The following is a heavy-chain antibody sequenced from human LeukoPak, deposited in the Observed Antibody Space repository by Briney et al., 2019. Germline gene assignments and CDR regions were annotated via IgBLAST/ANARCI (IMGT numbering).Heavy chain of an antibody. J-gene: IGHJ5*02. D-gene: IGHD1-26*01. CDR2: IYTSGST. CDR1: GGSISSYH. V-gene: IGHV4-4*07. Sequence: SETLSLTCTVSGGSISSYHWSWIRQPAGKGLEWIGRIYTSGSTNYNPSLKSRVTMSVDTSKNQFSLKLSSVTAADTAVYYCASQPPSIVGATGWFDPWGQGTLVTVSS. CDR3: ASQPPSIVGATGWFDP.